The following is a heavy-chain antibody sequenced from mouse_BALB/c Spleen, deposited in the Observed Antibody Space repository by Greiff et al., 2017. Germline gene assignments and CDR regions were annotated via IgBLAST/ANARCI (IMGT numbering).Heavy chain of an antibody. CDR1: GYTFSSYW. D-gene: IGHD2-2*01. V-gene: IGHV1-9*01. Sequence: QVQLQQSGAELMKPGASVKISCKATGYTFSSYWIEWVKQRPGHGLEWIGEILPGSGSTNYNEKFKGKATFTADTSSNTAYMQLSSLTSEDSAVYYCARGGLYGYDDYWGRGTTVTVSS. CDR2: ILPGSGST. J-gene: IGHJ2*01. CDR3: ARGGLYGYDDY.